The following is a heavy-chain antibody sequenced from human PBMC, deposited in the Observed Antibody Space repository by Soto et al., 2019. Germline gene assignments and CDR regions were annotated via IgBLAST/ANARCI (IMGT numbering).Heavy chain of an antibody. J-gene: IGHJ3*02. D-gene: IGHD1-26*01. Sequence: QDQLVQSGAEVRKPGASVKVSCRSSGYTFTSHGFARVRQAPGQGLEWMGWISTFNGKTDYAQKFQGRVTMTADTRTSTGYMELSSLRSDDTAVYYCARLLTEGATFREDAFDMWGPGTKVTVSS. CDR3: ARLLTEGATFREDAFDM. CDR1: GYTFTSHG. CDR2: ISTFNGKT. V-gene: IGHV1-18*01.